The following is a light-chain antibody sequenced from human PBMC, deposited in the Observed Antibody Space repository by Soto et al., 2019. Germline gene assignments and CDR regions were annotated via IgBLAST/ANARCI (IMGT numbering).Light chain of an antibody. Sequence: QPVLTQSPSASASLGASVNLTCTLSSGHSSYAIAWHQQQPEKGPRYLMKLNSDGSHRKGDGIPDRFSGSSSGAERYLPISSLQSEDEADYYCQTWGTGWVFGGGTKLTVL. V-gene: IGLV4-69*01. CDR1: SGHSSYA. CDR2: LNSDGSH. J-gene: IGLJ3*02. CDR3: QTWGTGWV.